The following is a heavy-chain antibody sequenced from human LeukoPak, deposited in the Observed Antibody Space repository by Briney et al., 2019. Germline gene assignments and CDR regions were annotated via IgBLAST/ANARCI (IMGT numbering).Heavy chain of an antibody. CDR2: IYYSGST. D-gene: IGHD3-9*01. J-gene: IGHJ6*02. CDR3: ARDVEEVAVYPFDILTGYYPPPYYYGMDV. V-gene: IGHV4-39*07. CDR1: GGSISSSSYY. Sequence: PSETLSLTCTVSGGSISSSSYYWGWIRQPPGKGLEWIGSIYYSGSTYYNPSLKSRVTISVDTSKNQFSLKLSSVTAADTAVYYCARDVEEVAVYPFDILTGYYPPPYYYGMDVWGQGTTVTVSS.